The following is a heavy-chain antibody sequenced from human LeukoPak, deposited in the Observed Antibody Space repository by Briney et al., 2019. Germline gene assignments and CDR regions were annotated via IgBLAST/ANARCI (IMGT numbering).Heavy chain of an antibody. V-gene: IGHV3-30*02. CDR2: IRYDGSNK. J-gene: IGHJ6*03. CDR1: GFTFSSYG. Sequence: GGSLRLSCAASGFTFSSYGMHWVRQAPGKGLEWVAFIRYDGSNKYYADSVKGRFTISRDNSKNTLYLQMNSLRAEDTAVYYCAKDGQYSYGQRYYYYYMDVWGKGTTVTVSS. D-gene: IGHD5-18*01. CDR3: AKDGQYSYGQRYYYYYMDV.